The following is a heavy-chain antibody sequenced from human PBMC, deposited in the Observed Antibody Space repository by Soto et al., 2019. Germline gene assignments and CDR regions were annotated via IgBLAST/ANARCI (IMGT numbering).Heavy chain of an antibody. CDR3: AKDHYGVDV. Sequence: EVQVLESGGGLVQPGGSLRLSCPASGFTFSSYAMSWVRQAPGKGLEWVSAISGSGGSTNYADSVKGRFTVSRDDSKNTLYLQMDSLRAEDTAVYYCAKDHYGVDVWGQGTTVTVSS. CDR2: ISGSGGST. J-gene: IGHJ6*02. CDR1: GFTFSSYA. V-gene: IGHV3-23*01.